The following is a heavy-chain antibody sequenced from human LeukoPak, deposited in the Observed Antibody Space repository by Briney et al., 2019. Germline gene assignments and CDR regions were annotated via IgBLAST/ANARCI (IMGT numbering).Heavy chain of an antibody. J-gene: IGHJ3*02. CDR1: GVSFSGYY. D-gene: IGHD6-19*01. V-gene: IGHV4-34*01. CDR3: ARGLQREKQFLAPYAFDI. CDR2: IKRSGST. Sequence: PSETLSLTCAVYGVSFSGYYWSWIRQPPGKGLEWIAEIKRSGSTNYNASLKSRVTISVDTSKNQVSLKLSSVTAADTSVYYCARGLQREKQFLAPYAFDIWGQGTMVTVCS.